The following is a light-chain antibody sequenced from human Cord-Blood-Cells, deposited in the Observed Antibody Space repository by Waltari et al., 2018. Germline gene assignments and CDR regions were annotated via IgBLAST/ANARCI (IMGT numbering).Light chain of an antibody. V-gene: IGKV1-5*03. CDR1: QSISSW. CDR2: KAS. CDR3: QQYNSYSPA. Sequence: DIQMTQSPSTLSASVGDRVTITCRASQSISSWLAWYQQKPGKAPKLLIYKASSLESVVPSRFRRSGSGTEFTLTISSLQPYDFETYYCQQYNSYSPAFGQGTNVEIK. J-gene: IGKJ1*01.